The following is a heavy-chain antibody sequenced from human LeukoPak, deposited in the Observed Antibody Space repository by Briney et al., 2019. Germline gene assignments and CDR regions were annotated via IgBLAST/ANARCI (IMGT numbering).Heavy chain of an antibody. Sequence: PSETLSLTCTVSGGSVSSGSYYWSWIRQPPGKGLEWIGYIYYSGSTNYNPSLKSRVTISVDTSKNQFSLKESSVTAADTAVYYCARDTGGGWNVDWGQGTLVTVSS. J-gene: IGHJ4*02. CDR3: ARDTGGGWNVD. CDR1: GGSVSSGSYY. CDR2: IYYSGST. V-gene: IGHV4-61*01. D-gene: IGHD1-1*01.